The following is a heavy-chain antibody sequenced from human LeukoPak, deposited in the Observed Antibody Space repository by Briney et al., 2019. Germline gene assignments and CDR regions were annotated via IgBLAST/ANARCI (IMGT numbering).Heavy chain of an antibody. Sequence: GGSRRLSCAASGFSFSSYSMNWVRQAPGKGLEWVSYISGSGNAIHYTDSVKGRFTISRDNAKNALYLQMNSLRAEDTAVYFCARDYLYAFDYWGQGTLVTVSS. CDR1: GFSFSSYS. CDR2: ISGSGNAI. J-gene: IGHJ4*02. V-gene: IGHV3-48*01. D-gene: IGHD2-2*01. CDR3: ARDYLYAFDY.